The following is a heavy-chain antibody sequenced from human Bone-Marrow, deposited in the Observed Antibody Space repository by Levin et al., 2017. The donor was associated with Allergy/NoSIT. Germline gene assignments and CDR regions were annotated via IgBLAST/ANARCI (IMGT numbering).Heavy chain of an antibody. Sequence: GGSLRLSCAASGFTFSDYSMNWVRQAPGKGLEWVSSITGFSTYTYYADSVKGRFTISRDNAKNSLYLHMNSLRDEDTAVYYCARDMEGTEPDYWGQGTLVTVSS. D-gene: IGHD1-1*01. CDR3: ARDMEGTEPDY. CDR2: ITGFSTYT. CDR1: GFTFSDYS. V-gene: IGHV3-21*01. J-gene: IGHJ4*02.